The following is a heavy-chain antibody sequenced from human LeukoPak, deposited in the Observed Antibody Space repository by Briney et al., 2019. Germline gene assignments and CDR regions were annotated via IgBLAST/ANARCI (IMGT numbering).Heavy chain of an antibody. D-gene: IGHD1-1*01. J-gene: IGHJ6*03. CDR2: ISTSSSYI. CDR1: GFTFSRYS. Sequence: PGGSLRLSCAASGFTFSRYSMNWVRQAPGKGLEWVSSISTSSSYIYYADSVRGRFTISRDNAKNSLYLQMNSLRAEDTALYHCARDRLERRGLYYYMDVWGKGTTVTISS. CDR3: ARDRLERRGLYYYMDV. V-gene: IGHV3-21*04.